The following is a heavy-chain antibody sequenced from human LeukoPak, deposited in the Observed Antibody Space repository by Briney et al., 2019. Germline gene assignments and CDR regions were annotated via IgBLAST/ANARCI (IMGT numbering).Heavy chain of an antibody. D-gene: IGHD2-2*01. Sequence: ASVKVSCKASGYTFTGYYMHWVRQAPGQGLEWMGWINPNSGGTNYAQKFQGRVTTTRDTSISTAYMELSRLRSDGTAVYYCAFIGRYCSSTSCSFDYWGQGTLVTVSS. V-gene: IGHV1-2*02. CDR3: AFIGRYCSSTSCSFDY. J-gene: IGHJ4*02. CDR2: INPNSGGT. CDR1: GYTFTGYY.